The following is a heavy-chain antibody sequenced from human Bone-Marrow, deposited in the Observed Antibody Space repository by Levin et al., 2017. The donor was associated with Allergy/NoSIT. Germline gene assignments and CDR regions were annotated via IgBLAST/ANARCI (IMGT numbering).Heavy chain of an antibody. J-gene: IGHJ4*02. V-gene: IGHV4-34*01. CDR3: ARGRAKTGGSGSPIDFDY. Sequence: SETLSLTCAVYGGSFSGYYWSWIRQPPGKGLEWIGEINHSGSTNYNPSLKSRVTISVDTSKNQFSLKLSSVTAADTAVYYCARGRAKTGGSGSPIDFDYWGQGTLVTVSS. D-gene: IGHD3-10*01. CDR2: INHSGST. CDR1: GGSFSGYY.